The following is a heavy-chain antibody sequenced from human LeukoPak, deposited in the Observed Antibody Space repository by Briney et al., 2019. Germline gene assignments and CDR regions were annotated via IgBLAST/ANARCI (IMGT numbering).Heavy chain of an antibody. D-gene: IGHD6-13*01. V-gene: IGHV3-23*01. CDR1: GFTFSTYA. CDR2: ISGNGCTT. CDR3: AKPPPDSSSWLFDY. Sequence: GGSLRLSCAASGFTFSTYAMRWVRQAPGKGLEWVSTISGNGCTTYYADSVKGRFTISRDNSKNTLYLQMNSLRVEDTAVYYCAKPPPDSSSWLFDYWGQGTLVTVSS. J-gene: IGHJ4*02.